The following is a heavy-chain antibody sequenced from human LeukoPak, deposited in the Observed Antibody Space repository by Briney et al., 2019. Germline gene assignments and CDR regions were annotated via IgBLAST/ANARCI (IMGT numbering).Heavy chain of an antibody. V-gene: IGHV1-2*02. CDR1: GYTFTGYY. J-gene: IGHJ4*02. CDR3: ARSACSGDGCFLDY. CDR2: INPNSGGT. D-gene: IGHD2-15*01. Sequence: SVKVSCKASGYTFTGYYMHWVRQAPGQGLEWMGWINPNSGGTNYAQKFQGRVTMTRDTSISAAYMELSSLRSEDTAVYYCARSACSGDGCFLDYWGQGTLLTVSS.